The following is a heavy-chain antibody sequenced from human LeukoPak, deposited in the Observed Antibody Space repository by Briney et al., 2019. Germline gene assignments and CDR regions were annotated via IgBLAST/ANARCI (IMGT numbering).Heavy chain of an antibody. CDR1: GGSISGTYY. J-gene: IGHJ4*02. CDR2: IYYTGTT. D-gene: IGHD3-22*01. Sequence: SETLSLTCTVSGGSISGTYYWSWIRQPPGKGLEWIGYIYYTGTTDSNPSLKSRVTISLDTSKNQFSLNLSSVTAADTAVYYCASRPELYYYDSSGYGRGYFDYWGQGTLVTVSS. V-gene: IGHV4-59*08. CDR3: ASRPELYYYDSSGYGRGYFDY.